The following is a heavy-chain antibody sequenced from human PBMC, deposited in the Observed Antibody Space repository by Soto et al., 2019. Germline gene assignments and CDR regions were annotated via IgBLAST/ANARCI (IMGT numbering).Heavy chain of an antibody. Sequence: SQTLSLTCAISGDSVSSNSGGWNWIRQSPSRGLEWLGRTYYRSKWYNDYAVSVKSRITINPDTSKNQFSLHLNSMTPEDTAVYSCARDEYGLDVWGQGTTVTVSS. CDR1: GDSVSSNSGG. CDR2: TYYRSKWYN. V-gene: IGHV6-1*01. CDR3: ARDEYGLDV. J-gene: IGHJ6*02.